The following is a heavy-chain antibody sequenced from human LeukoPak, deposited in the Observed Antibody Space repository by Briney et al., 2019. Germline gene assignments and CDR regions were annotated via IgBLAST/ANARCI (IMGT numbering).Heavy chain of an antibody. D-gene: IGHD2-2*01. Sequence: SETLSLTCAVYGGSFSGYYWSWIRQPPGKGLEGIGEINHSGSTNYNPSLKSRVTISVDTSKNQFSLKLSSVTAADTAVYYCARGRYCSSTSCYYYYYYGMDVWGQGTTVTVSS. CDR1: GGSFSGYY. J-gene: IGHJ6*02. CDR3: ARGRYCSSTSCYYYYYYGMDV. CDR2: INHSGST. V-gene: IGHV4-34*01.